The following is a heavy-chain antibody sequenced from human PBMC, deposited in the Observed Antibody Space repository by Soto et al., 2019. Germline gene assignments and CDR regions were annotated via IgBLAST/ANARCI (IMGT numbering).Heavy chain of an antibody. D-gene: IGHD3-3*01. V-gene: IGHV3-33*01. J-gene: IGHJ4*02. CDR3: ARYPEEWLFDY. CDR1: GFTFSSYG. Sequence: QVQLVESGGGVVQPGRSLRLSCAASGFTFSSYGMHWVRQAPGKGLEWVAVIWYDGSNKYYADSVKGRFTISRDNSKNPLYLQMNSLRAEDTAVYYCARYPEEWLFDYWGQGTLVTVSS. CDR2: IWYDGSNK.